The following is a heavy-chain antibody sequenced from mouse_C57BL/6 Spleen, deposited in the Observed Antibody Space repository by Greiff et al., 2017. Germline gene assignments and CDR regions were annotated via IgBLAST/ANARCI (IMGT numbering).Heavy chain of an antibody. Sequence: QVQLQQPGAELVMPGASVKLSCKASGYTFTSYWMHWVKQRPGQGLEWIGEIDPSDSYTNYNQKFKGKSTLTVDKSSSTAYMQLSSLTSEDSAVYYCARFPRGYAMDYWGQGTSVTVSS. J-gene: IGHJ4*01. CDR2: IDPSDSYT. V-gene: IGHV1-69*01. CDR1: GYTFTSYW. CDR3: ARFPRGYAMDY.